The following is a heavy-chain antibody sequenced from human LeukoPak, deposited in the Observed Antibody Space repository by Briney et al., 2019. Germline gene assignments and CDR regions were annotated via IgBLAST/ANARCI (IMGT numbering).Heavy chain of an antibody. CDR1: GFTFSGHW. J-gene: IGHJ4*02. V-gene: IGHV3-74*03. Sequence: GGSLRLSCVASGFTFSGHWMHWVRQVPGKGQMAVSRITPDGNAAAYADSVKGRFTISRDNAKNTLYLEMNSLTAEETALYHCTRSGYSNGYDYWGQGTLVTVSS. CDR2: ITPDGNAA. D-gene: IGHD2-15*01. CDR3: TRSGYSNGYDY.